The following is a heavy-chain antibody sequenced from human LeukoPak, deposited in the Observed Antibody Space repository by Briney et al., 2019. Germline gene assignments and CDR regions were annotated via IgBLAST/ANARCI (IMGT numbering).Heavy chain of an antibody. CDR2: INPNSGGT. CDR3: AKPSSGLAPPFDY. CDR1: GYTFTGYY. J-gene: IGHJ4*02. V-gene: IGHV1-2*02. Sequence: ASVKVSFKASGYTFTGYYMHWVRQAPGQGLEWMGWINPNSGGTNYSQKFQGRVTMTRDTSISTAYMELSRLRSDDTAVYYCAKPSSGLAPPFDYWGRGPRV.